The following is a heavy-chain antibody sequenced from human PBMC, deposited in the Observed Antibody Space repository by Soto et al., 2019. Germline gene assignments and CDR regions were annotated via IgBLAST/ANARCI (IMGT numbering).Heavy chain of an antibody. CDR2: ISGSGGST. Sequence: GALRLSCAASGFTFSSYAMSWVRQAPGKGLEWVSAISGSGGSTYYADSVKGRFTISRDNSKNTLYLQMNSLRAEDTAVYYCAKSGTREYGYCISTSCYVLGSYYYGMDVWGQGTTVTVSS. CDR3: AKSGTREYGYCISTSCYVLGSYYYGMDV. CDR1: GFTFSSYA. J-gene: IGHJ6*02. V-gene: IGHV3-23*01. D-gene: IGHD2-2*03.